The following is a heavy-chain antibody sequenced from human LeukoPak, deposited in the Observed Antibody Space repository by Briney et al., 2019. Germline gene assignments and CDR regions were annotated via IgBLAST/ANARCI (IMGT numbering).Heavy chain of an antibody. V-gene: IGHV4-59*01. J-gene: IGHJ5*02. D-gene: IGHD1-7*01. CDR3: ARLITGTTRWFDP. Sequence: SETLSLTCTVSGGSISSYYWSWIRQPPGKGLEWIGYIYYSGSTNYNPSLKSRVTISVDTSKNQFFLKLSSVTAADTAVYYCARLITGTTRWFDPWGQGTLVTVSS. CDR1: GGSISSYY. CDR2: IYYSGST.